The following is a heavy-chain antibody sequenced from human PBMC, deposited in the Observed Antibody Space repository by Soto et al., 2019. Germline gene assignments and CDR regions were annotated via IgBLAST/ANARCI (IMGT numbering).Heavy chain of an antibody. CDR2: INHSGST. J-gene: IGHJ5*02. CDR1: GGSFSGYY. CDR3: ARRFRSNWFDP. D-gene: IGHD3-16*02. Sequence: PSETLSLTCAVYGGSFSGYYWSWIRQPPGKGLEWIGEINHSGSTNYNPSLKSRVTISVDTSKNQFSLKLSSVTAADTAVYYCARRFRSNWFDPWGQGTLVTVSS. V-gene: IGHV4-34*01.